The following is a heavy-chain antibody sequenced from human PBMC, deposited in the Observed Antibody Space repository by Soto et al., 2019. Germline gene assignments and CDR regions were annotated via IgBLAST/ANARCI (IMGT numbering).Heavy chain of an antibody. D-gene: IGHD3-16*01. CDR2: IWYDGSNK. CDR1: GFTFSSYG. J-gene: IGHJ4*02. CDR3: ARASFYLGWGISPWGS. Sequence: GGSLRLSCAASGFTFSSYGMHWVRQAPGKGLEWVAVIWYDGSNKYYADSVKGRFTISRDNSKNTLYLQMNSLRAEDTAVYYSARASFYLGWGISPWGSGGRGPLVPVS. V-gene: IGHV3-33*01.